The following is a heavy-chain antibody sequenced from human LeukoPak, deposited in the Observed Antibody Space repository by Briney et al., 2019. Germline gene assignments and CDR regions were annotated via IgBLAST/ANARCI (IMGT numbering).Heavy chain of an antibody. V-gene: IGHV3-23*01. D-gene: IGHD3-22*01. CDR3: TKSSYYDSSGFYREYYFDY. J-gene: IGHJ4*02. CDR2: ISGRGGST. CDR1: GFTFSSYG. Sequence: GRSLRLSCAASGFTFSSYGMHWVRQAPGKGLEWVSSISGRGGSTYYADSVKGRFTISRDNSKNTLYLQMNSLRAEDTAVYYCTKSSYYDSSGFYREYYFDYWGQGTLVTVSS.